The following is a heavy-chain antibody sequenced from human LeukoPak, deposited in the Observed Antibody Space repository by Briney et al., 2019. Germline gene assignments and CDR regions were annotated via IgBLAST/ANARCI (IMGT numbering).Heavy chain of an antibody. J-gene: IGHJ4*02. CDR1: GFSSGGFA. CDR2: ISGRGAST. CDR3: AKGYRGCSSAYLDS. Sequence: PGGSLRLSCAASGFSSGGFAMSGVRQAPGKGLEWVTGISGRGASTNYADSVKGRFTNSRDNSMNTVHLQINSLRAEDTAVYYCAKGYRGCSSAYLDSWGQGVLVTVSS. D-gene: IGHD6-19*01. V-gene: IGHV3-23*01.